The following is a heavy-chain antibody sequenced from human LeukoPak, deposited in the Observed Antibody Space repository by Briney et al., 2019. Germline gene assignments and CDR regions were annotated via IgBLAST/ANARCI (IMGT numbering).Heavy chain of an antibody. V-gene: IGHV4-34*01. J-gene: IGHJ6*02. Sequence: SETLSLTCAVYGGSFSGYYWSWIRQPPGKGLEWIGEINHSGSTNYNPSLNSRVTISVDTTKNQFSLKLSSVTAADTAVYYCARGITLPGKHHYGMDVWGQGTTVTVSS. CDR2: INHSGST. CDR3: ARGITLPGKHHYGMDV. CDR1: GGSFSGYY.